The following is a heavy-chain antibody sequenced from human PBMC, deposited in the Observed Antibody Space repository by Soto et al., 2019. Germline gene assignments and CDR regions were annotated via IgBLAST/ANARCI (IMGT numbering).Heavy chain of an antibody. CDR2: ISGSGGST. CDR3: AKDPRSLSYYDFWSGSNWFDP. CDR1: GFTFSGYA. V-gene: IGHV3-23*01. D-gene: IGHD3-3*01. Sequence: GGSLRLSCAASGFTFSGYAMSWVRQAPGKGLEWVSAISGSGGSTYYADSVKGRFTISRDNSKNTLYLQMNSLRAEDTAVYYCAKDPRSLSYYDFWSGSNWFDPWGQGTLVTVSS. J-gene: IGHJ5*02.